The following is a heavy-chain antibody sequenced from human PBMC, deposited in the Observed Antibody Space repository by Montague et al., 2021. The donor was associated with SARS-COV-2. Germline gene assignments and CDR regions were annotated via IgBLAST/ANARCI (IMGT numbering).Heavy chain of an antibody. CDR2: ITGSGGGT. J-gene: IGHJ4*02. D-gene: IGHD1-26*01. V-gene: IGHV3-23*01. Sequence: SLRLSCAASGFTFSSYAMSWVRQAPGKGLEWVSAITGSGGGTYYAGSVKGRFTISKGNSKNMPYLQMNSLRAEDTAVYYCAKDQVYSGSYFADWGQGTLVTVSS. CDR1: GFTFSSYA. CDR3: AKDQVYSGSYFAD.